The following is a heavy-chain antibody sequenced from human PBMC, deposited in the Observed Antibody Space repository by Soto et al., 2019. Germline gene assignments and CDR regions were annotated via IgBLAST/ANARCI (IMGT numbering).Heavy chain of an antibody. CDR3: ARAAAAGTLTRNWFDP. CDR2: ISSSSSYI. D-gene: IGHD6-13*01. CDR1: GFTFSSYS. Sequence: EVQLVESGGGLVKPGGSLRLSCAASGFTFSSYSMNWVRQAPGKGLEWVSSISSSSSYIYYADSVKGRFTISRDNAKNSLYLQMNSLRAEDTAVYYCARAAAAGTLTRNWFDPWGQGTLVTVSS. V-gene: IGHV3-21*06. J-gene: IGHJ5*02.